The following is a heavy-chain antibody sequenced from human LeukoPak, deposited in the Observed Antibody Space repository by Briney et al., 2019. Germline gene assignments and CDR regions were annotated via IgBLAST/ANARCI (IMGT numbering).Heavy chain of an antibody. V-gene: IGHV1-46*01. D-gene: IGHD3-22*01. CDR2: INPSGGST. Sequence: ASVKVSCKASGYTFTTYYMHWVRQAPGQGLEWMGAINPSGGSTSYAQKFQGRLTMTRDTSTSTVYMDLSSLRSEDTAVYYCARIRLDYSETKIDSFDIWGQGTMVTVSS. CDR1: GYTFTTYY. J-gene: IGHJ3*02. CDR3: ARIRLDYSETKIDSFDI.